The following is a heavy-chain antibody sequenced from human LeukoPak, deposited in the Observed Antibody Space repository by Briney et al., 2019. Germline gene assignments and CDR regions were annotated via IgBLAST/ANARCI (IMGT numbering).Heavy chain of an antibody. Sequence: PSETLSLTCTVSGDSISGYYWSWIRQPPGKGLEWIGYIYYSGDTNYSPSLRSRVTISVDTSKNQFSLRLSSVTAADTAVYYCAREGYTIFGVYYFDYWGQGTLVTVSS. CDR3: AREGYTIFGVYYFDY. J-gene: IGHJ4*02. V-gene: IGHV4-59*01. CDR2: IYYSGDT. D-gene: IGHD3-3*01. CDR1: GDSISGYY.